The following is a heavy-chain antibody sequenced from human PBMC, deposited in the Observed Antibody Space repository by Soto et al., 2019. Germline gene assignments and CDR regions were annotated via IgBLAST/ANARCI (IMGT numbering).Heavy chain of an antibody. CDR3: AKYYGDSYYYYYGMDV. D-gene: IGHD4-17*01. J-gene: IGHJ6*02. Sequence: PGECLKISCEGSGFSLSKYKIGWVRQMPGKGLEWMGIINPGDSDTRYSPSFQGQVTISADKSISTAYLQWSTLKASDTATYYCAKYYGDSYYYYYGMDVWGQGTTVTISS. CDR2: INPGDSDT. CDR1: GFSLSKYK. V-gene: IGHV5-51*01.